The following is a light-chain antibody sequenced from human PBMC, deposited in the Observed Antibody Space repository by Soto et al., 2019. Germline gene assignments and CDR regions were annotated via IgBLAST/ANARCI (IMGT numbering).Light chain of an antibody. J-gene: IGLJ2*01. CDR2: IIN. Sequence: QSVLTQPPSASGTPGQRVTISCSGSSSNIGSNYVYWYQQLPETAPKLFMHIINQRPSGDPDRFSDSKSGTSGSLAISGLRSEDEADYYCGAWDDSLSGVVFGGGTKLTVL. CDR3: GAWDDSLSGVV. V-gene: IGLV1-47*02. CDR1: SSNIGSNY.